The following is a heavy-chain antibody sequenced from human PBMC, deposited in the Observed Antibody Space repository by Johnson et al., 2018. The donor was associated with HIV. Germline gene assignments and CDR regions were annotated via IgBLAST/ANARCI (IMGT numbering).Heavy chain of an antibody. Sequence: VQLVESGGGLVQPGGSLRLSCAASGFTVSSSYMSWVRQAPGKGLVWVSRINSDGSSTSYADSVKGRFTISRDNAKNTLYLQMNSLRPEDTSIYFCASEVEYSSLGGIWGQGTMVTVSS. V-gene: IGHV3-74*02. J-gene: IGHJ3*02. D-gene: IGHD6-6*01. CDR1: GFTVSSSY. CDR3: ASEVEYSSLGGI. CDR2: INSDGSST.